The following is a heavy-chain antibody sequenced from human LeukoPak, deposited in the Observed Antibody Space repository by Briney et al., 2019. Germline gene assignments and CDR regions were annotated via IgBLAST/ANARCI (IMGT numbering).Heavy chain of an antibody. CDR2: IYYSGST. D-gene: IGHD6-13*01. V-gene: IGHV4-59*11. CDR1: GGSISSHY. CDR3: ARDGFIAENDAFDI. Sequence: SETLSLTCTVSGGSISSHYWSWIRQPPGKGLEWIGYIYYSGSTNYNPSLKSRVTISVDTSKNQFSLKLSSVTAADTAMYYYARDGFIAENDAFDIWGQGTMVTVSS. J-gene: IGHJ3*02.